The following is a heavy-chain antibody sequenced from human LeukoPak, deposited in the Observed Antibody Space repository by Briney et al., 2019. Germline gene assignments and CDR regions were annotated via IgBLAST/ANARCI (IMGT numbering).Heavy chain of an antibody. V-gene: IGHV1-24*01. D-gene: IGHD2-15*01. Sequence: GASVKVSCKVSGYTLTELSMHWVRQAPGKGLERMGGFDPEDGETIYAQKFQGRVTMTADTSTDTAYMELSSLRAEDTAVYYCATVGYCSGGSCYSGLKYWGQGTLVTVSS. J-gene: IGHJ4*02. CDR3: ATVGYCSGGSCYSGLKY. CDR1: GYTLTELS. CDR2: FDPEDGET.